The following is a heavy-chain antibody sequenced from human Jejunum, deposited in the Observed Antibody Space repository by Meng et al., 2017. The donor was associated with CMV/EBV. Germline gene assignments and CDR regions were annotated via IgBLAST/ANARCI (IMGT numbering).Heavy chain of an antibody. CDR1: A. Sequence: AMSWVRQAPGKGLEWVSAISGSGGSTYYADSVKGRFTISRDNSKDTLYLQMNSLRAEDTAVYYCAKEPLGYCSSTSCYRGGYFDYWGQGTLVTVSS. CDR2: ISGSGGST. D-gene: IGHD2-2*01. V-gene: IGHV3-23*01. CDR3: AKEPLGYCSSTSCYRGGYFDY. J-gene: IGHJ4*02.